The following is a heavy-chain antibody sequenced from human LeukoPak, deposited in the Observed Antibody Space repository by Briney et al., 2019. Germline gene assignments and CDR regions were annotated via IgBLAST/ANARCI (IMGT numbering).Heavy chain of an antibody. CDR3: ARRPLYCSSTSCSTQYYYYGMDV. J-gene: IGHJ6*02. V-gene: IGHV1-69*13. D-gene: IGHD2-2*01. CDR2: IIPIFGTA. Sequence: SVKVSCKASGGTFSSYAISWVRQAPGQGLEWMGGIIPIFGTANYAQKFQGRATITADESTSTAYMELSSLRSEDTAVYYCARRPLYCSSTSCSTQYYYYGMDVWGQGTTVTVSS. CDR1: GGTFSSYA.